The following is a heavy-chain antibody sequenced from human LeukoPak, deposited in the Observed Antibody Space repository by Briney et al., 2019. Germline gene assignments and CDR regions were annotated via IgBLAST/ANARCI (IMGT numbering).Heavy chain of an antibody. D-gene: IGHD3-22*01. CDR2: IWYDGSNK. V-gene: IGHV3-33*06. Sequence: GVSLRLSCAASGFTFSSYGMHWVRQAPGKGLQWVALIWYDGSNKYYTDSVEGRFTISRDNSKNTLYLHMDSLRAEDTAVYYCAKDFFYDSSNYDWGQGTLVTVSS. CDR1: GFTFSSYG. J-gene: IGHJ4*02. CDR3: AKDFFYDSSNYD.